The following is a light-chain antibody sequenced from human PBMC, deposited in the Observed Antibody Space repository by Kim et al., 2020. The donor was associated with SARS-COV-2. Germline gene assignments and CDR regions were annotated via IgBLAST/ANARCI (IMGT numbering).Light chain of an antibody. Sequence: DIQMTQSPSAMSASVGDRVTITCRASQGISNYLGWFQQKPGKVPKRLIYGASVLQSGVPSRFSGSGFGTEFTLTISSLQPEDFATYFCLQHNSYPLTFGGGTKVDIK. CDR2: GAS. CDR1: QGISNY. V-gene: IGKV1-17*03. CDR3: LQHNSYPLT. J-gene: IGKJ4*01.